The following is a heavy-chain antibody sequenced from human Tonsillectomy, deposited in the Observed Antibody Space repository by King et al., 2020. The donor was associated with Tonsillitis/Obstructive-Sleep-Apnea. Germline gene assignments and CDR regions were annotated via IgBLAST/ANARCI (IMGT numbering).Heavy chain of an antibody. CDR2: IYSGGST. J-gene: IGHJ6*03. CDR1: GFTVSSNY. CDR3: ARGEEIYSSSSARGYYYFSYMDV. V-gene: IGHV3-53*01. Sequence: VQLVESGGGLIQPGGSLRLSCAASGFTVSSNYMSWVRQAPGKGLEWVSVIYSGGSTYYADSVKGRFTISRDNSKNTLYLQMNSLRAEDTAVYYCARGEEIYSSSSARGYYYFSYMDVWGKGTTVTVSS. D-gene: IGHD6-6*01.